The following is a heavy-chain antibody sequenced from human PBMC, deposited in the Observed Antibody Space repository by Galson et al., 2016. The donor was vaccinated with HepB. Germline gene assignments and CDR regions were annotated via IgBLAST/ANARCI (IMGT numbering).Heavy chain of an antibody. Sequence: SLRLSCAASGFAFSSYTMDWIRQTPGKGLEWVALISADGTTEYYAGPVQGRLSISRDNPNNTLYLQLNSLRPDDTAVYYCARDHWPAFNFDLWGRGTLVTVSS. V-gene: IGHV3-30*04. D-gene: IGHD1-1*01. CDR1: GFAFSSYT. CDR2: ISADGTTE. J-gene: IGHJ4*02. CDR3: ARDHWPAFNFDL.